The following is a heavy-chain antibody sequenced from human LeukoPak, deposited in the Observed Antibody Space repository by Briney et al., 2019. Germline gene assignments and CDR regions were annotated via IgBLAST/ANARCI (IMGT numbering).Heavy chain of an antibody. D-gene: IGHD2-15*01. J-gene: IGHJ4*02. V-gene: IGHV3-30*02. Sequence: GGSLRLSCAASGFTFSSYGMHWVRQAPGKGLEWVAFIRYDGSNKYYADSVKGRFTISRDNSKNTLYLQMNSLRAEDTAVYYCARDDIRSGILASAGVRYWGQGTLVTVSS. CDR3: ARDDIRSGILASAGVRY. CDR2: IRYDGSNK. CDR1: GFTFSSYG.